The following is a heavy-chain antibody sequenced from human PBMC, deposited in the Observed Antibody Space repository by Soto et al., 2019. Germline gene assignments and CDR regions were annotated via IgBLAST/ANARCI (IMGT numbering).Heavy chain of an antibody. CDR1: GGSFSGYY. Sequence: QVQLQQWGAGLLKPSETLSLTCAVYGGSFSGYYWSWIRQPPGKGLEWIGEINHSGSTNYNPSLKSRVTISVDTSKNQFSLKLSSVTAADPAVYYCARGYYYYYMDVWGKGTTVTVSS. V-gene: IGHV4-34*01. J-gene: IGHJ6*03. CDR2: INHSGST. CDR3: ARGYYYYYMDV.